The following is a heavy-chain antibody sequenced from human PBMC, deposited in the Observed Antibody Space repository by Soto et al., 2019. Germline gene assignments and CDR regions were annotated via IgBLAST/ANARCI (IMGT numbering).Heavy chain of an antibody. CDR2: IYWRDEK. CDR1: GFSLSTSGVG. CDR3: VHRGLPPPCAEDINSFDP. J-gene: IGHJ5*02. Sequence: QITLKESGPTLVKPTHTLTLTCTFSGFSLSTSGVGVGWIRQPPGKALEWLGLIYWRDEKPYSPSLKSRLTITKDTSKNQVVLTLTHMDPVDTATYYSVHRGLPPPCAEDINSFDPWGQGTLVTVSS. V-gene: IGHV2-5*01. D-gene: IGHD2-15*01.